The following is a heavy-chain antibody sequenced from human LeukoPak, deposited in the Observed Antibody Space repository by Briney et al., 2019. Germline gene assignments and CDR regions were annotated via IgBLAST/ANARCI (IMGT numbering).Heavy chain of an antibody. CDR1: GGSISSSSYY. CDR3: AREVAGTVGEKYVEGIDY. D-gene: IGHD6-19*01. CDR2: IYTSGST. V-gene: IGHV4-61*02. Sequence: SETLSLTCSVSGGSISSSSYYWSWIRQPAGKGLEWIGRIYTSGSTNYNPSLKSRVTMSVDTSKNQFSLKLSSVTAADTAVYYCAREVAGTVGEKYVEGIDYWGQGTLVTVSS. J-gene: IGHJ4*02.